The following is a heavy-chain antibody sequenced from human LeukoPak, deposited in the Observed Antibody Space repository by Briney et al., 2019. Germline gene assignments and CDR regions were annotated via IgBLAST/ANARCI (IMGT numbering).Heavy chain of an antibody. V-gene: IGHV4-59*12. CDR3: AREEIAVAGYYFDY. CDR1: GGSINNYY. J-gene: IGHJ4*02. D-gene: IGHD6-19*01. CDR2: IYHSGST. Sequence: SETLSLTCTVSGGSINNYYWGWIRKPPGKGLEWIGYIYHSGSTNYNPSLKSRVTISIDTSKNQFSLKLSSVTAADTAVYYCAREEIAVAGYYFDYWGQGTLVTVSS.